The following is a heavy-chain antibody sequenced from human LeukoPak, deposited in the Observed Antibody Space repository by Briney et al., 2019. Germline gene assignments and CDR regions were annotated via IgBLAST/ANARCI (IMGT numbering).Heavy chain of an antibody. J-gene: IGHJ5*02. CDR1: GGSFRGYY. CDR2: INHSGST. Sequence: SETLSLTCAVYGGSFRGYYWSWIRQPPGKGLEWIGEINHSGSTNYNPSLKSRVTISVDTSKNQFSLKLSSVTAADTAVYYCARAGVAAAGRVRFDPWGQGTLVTVSS. CDR3: ARAGVAAAGRVRFDP. V-gene: IGHV4-34*01. D-gene: IGHD6-13*01.